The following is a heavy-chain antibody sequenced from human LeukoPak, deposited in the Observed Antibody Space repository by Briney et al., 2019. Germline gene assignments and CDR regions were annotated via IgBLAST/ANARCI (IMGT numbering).Heavy chain of an antibody. CDR1: GFTLSNFA. D-gene: IGHD2-2*01. J-gene: IGHJ4*02. Sequence: PGGSLRLSCAASGFTLSNFAMTWVRQAPGKGLEWVSVISVSGGSTYYADSVKGRFTISRDNSKNTLHLQMDSLRAEDTAVYFCAKQSAGSSTWYSLHFDYWGQGTLVTVSS. CDR2: ISVSGGST. V-gene: IGHV3-23*01. CDR3: AKQSAGSSTWYSLHFDY.